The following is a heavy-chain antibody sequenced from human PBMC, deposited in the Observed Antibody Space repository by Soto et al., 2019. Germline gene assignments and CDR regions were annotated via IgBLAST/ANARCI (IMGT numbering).Heavy chain of an antibody. Sequence: PSETLSLTCTVSCGSISSSSYYWGWIRQPPGKGLEWIGSIYYSGSTYYNPSLKSRVTISVDTSENQFSLKLSSVTAADTAVYYCASSYGDYVSYWGQGTLVTVSS. V-gene: IGHV4-39*01. CDR3: ASSYGDYVSY. CDR1: CGSISSSSYY. J-gene: IGHJ4*02. D-gene: IGHD4-17*01. CDR2: IYYSGST.